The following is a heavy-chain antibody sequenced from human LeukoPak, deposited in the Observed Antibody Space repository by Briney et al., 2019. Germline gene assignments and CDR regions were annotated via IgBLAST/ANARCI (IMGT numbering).Heavy chain of an antibody. D-gene: IGHD3-22*01. CDR2: FDPEDGET. J-gene: IGHJ6*03. CDR3: ATSSSYLPYYYYYMDV. CDR1: GYTLTELS. V-gene: IGHV1-24*01. Sequence: ASVKVSCKVSGYTLTELSMHWVRQAPGKGLEWMGGFDPEDGETIYAQKFQGRVTMTEDTSTDTAYMELSSLRSEDTAMYYCATSSSYLPYYYYYMDVWGKGTTVTVSS.